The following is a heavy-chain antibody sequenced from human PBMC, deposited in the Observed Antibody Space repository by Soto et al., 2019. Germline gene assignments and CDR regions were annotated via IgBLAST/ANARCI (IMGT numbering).Heavy chain of an antibody. V-gene: IGHV3-30-3*01. CDR1: GLTFSIHA. Sequence: GGSLRLSCTASGLTFSIHAMHWVRQAPGKGLEWVAVTSNDGSDEYYADSLKGRFTISRDNSKNTVHLQMNGLRPEDTAVYHCARDSKAAPGTSDFWGKGTPVTVSS. CDR2: TSNDGSDE. J-gene: IGHJ4*02. CDR3: ARDSKAAPGTSDF. D-gene: IGHD6-13*01.